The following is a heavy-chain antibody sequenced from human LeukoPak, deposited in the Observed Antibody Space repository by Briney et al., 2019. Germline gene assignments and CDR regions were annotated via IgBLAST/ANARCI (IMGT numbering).Heavy chain of an antibody. J-gene: IGHJ6*03. V-gene: IGHV3-23*01. D-gene: IGHD3-22*01. Sequence: GGSLRLSCAASGFTFSSYGMSWVRQAPGKGLGWVSSISGSGGSTYYADSVKGRFTISRDNSKNTLYLQMNSLRAEDTAVYYCAKKGPYYYDAASYYMGVWGKGTTVTISS. CDR2: ISGSGGST. CDR3: AKKGPYYYDAASYYMGV. CDR1: GFTFSSYG.